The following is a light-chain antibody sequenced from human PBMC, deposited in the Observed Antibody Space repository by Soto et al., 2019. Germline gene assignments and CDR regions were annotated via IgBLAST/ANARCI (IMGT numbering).Light chain of an antibody. CDR2: DAS. V-gene: IGKV3-20*01. J-gene: IGKJ3*01. CDR3: EQYGSSPLT. CDR1: QSVSSNY. Sequence: VLTPSPGTLSLSPGERATLSCRASQSVSSNYLAWYQQKPGQAPRLFLADASTRATGIPDRVSGSGSGTDFTRTVRSLEPEDFAVYYCEQYGSSPLTFGPGTKVQIK.